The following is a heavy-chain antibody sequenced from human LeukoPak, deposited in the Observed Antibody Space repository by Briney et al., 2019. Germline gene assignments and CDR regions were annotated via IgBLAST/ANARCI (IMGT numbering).Heavy chain of an antibody. Sequence: SGTLSLTCAVSGGSISSSSYYWGWIRQPPGKGLEWIGSIYYSGSTYYNPSLKSRVTISVDTSKNQFSLKLSSVTAADTAVYYCARAHYGSVYWGQGTLVTVSS. CDR1: GGSISSSSYY. CDR2: IYYSGST. CDR3: ARAHYGSVY. V-gene: IGHV4-39*07. J-gene: IGHJ4*02. D-gene: IGHD3-10*01.